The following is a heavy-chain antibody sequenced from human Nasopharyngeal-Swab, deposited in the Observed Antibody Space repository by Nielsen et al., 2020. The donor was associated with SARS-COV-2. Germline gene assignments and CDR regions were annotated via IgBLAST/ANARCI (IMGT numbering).Heavy chain of an antibody. D-gene: IGHD3-22*01. CDR3: ARDYYDNYDSDY. J-gene: IGHJ4*02. Sequence: ASVKVSCKTSGYTFTDYYIRWVRQVPGQGLEWVGCINPYSGDTKYAQKFQGRVTVTRDTSRSTAYIELSRLRSDDTAVYYCARDYYDNYDSDYWGQGTLVTVSS. V-gene: IGHV1-2*02. CDR1: GYTFTDYY. CDR2: INPYSGDT.